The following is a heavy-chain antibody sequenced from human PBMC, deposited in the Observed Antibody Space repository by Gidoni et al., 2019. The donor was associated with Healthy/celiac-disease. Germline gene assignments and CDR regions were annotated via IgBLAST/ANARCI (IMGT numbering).Heavy chain of an antibody. Sequence: LEWVAVISYDGSNKYYADSVKGRFTISRDNSKNTLYLQMNSLRAEDTAVYYCAKDGPRDCGGDCYSSYFQHWGQGTLVTVSS. CDR3: AKDGPRDCGGDCYSSYFQH. D-gene: IGHD2-21*02. J-gene: IGHJ1*01. V-gene: IGHV3-30*18. CDR2: ISYDGSNK.